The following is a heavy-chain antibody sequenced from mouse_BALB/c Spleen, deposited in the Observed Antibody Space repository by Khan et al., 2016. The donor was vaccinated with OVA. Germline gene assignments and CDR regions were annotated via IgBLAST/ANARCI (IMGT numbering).Heavy chain of an antibody. D-gene: IGHD4-1*01. CDR2: INSGGYYT. V-gene: IGHV5-6*01. CDR3: ASHLTGSFAY. J-gene: IGHJ3*01. CDR1: GFTFSTYG. Sequence: EVELVESGGDLMKPGGSLKVSCAASGFTFSTYGMSWVRQTPAKRLEWVATINSGGYYTYYPDSMQGRFTISRNNAKNTLYLQMSSLKSEDTAMYYCASHLTGSFAYWGQGTLVTVSA.